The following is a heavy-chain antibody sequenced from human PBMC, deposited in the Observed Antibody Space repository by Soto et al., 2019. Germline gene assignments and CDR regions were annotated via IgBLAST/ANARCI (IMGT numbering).Heavy chain of an antibody. J-gene: IGHJ4*02. CDR2: ISSDGSNK. CDR1: GFTFGSHA. D-gene: IGHD1-26*01. CDR3: ARDDEGGSDCDLGY. Sequence: ESGGGVVQPGRSLRLSCAVSGFTFGSHAMHWVRQAPGKGLEWVALISSDGSNKYYADSVKGRFTTSRDNSKNTMYLQMNSLRVEDTAVYYCARDDEGGSDCDLGYWGQGALVTVSS. V-gene: IGHV3-30-3*01.